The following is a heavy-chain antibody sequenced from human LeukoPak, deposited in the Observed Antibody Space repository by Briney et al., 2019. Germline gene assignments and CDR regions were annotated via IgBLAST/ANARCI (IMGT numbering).Heavy chain of an antibody. CDR1: GGSISSYY. J-gene: IGHJ5*02. V-gene: IGHV4-59*01. CDR2: IYYSGST. CDR3: ASQGVAANPPLNWFDP. Sequence: SETLSLTCTVSGGSISSYYWSWIRQPPGKGLEWIGYIYYSGSTNYNPSLKSRVTISVDTSKNQFSLKLSSVTAADTAVYYCASQGVAANPPLNWFDPWGQGTLVTVSS. D-gene: IGHD2-15*01.